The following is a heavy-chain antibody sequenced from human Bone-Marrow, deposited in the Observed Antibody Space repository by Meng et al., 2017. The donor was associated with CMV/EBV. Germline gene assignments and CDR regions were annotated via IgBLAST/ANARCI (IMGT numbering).Heavy chain of an antibody. Sequence: GESLKISCAASGFTFSSYAMHWVRQAPGKGLEWVAVISYDGSNKYYADSVKGRFTISRDNSNNTLYLQMNSLRAEDTAVYYCARMYYYDSSGYPHYWGQGTLVTVSS. V-gene: IGHV3-30-3*01. D-gene: IGHD3-22*01. CDR2: ISYDGSNK. J-gene: IGHJ4*02. CDR1: GFTFSSYA. CDR3: ARMYYYDSSGYPHY.